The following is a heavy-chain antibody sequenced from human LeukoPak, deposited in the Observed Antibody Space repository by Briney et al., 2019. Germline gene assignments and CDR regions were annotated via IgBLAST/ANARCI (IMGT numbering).Heavy chain of an antibody. J-gene: IGHJ4*02. CDR2: IYHSGSA. CDR1: GYSISSGYY. CDR3: ARVSTSGSYLGYFHY. D-gene: IGHD1-26*01. Sequence: SETLSLTCAVSGYSISSGYYWGWIRQPPGKGLEWIGNIYHSGSAYYSPSLKSVVTIPLDTSKNEISLQQTSVTDADTVVYYCARVSTSGSYLGYFHYWGQGTLVTVSS. V-gene: IGHV4-38-2*01.